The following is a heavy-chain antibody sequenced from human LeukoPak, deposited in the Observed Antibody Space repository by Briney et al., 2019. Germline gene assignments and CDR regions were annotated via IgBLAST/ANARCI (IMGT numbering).Heavy chain of an antibody. V-gene: IGHV3-23*01. CDR1: GFTFSSYA. Sequence: PGGSLRLSCAASGFTFSSYAMSWVRQTPGKGLEWVSAISGSGGTTYYADSVKGRFTISRDDSKNTLYLQMNSLRAEDTAVYYCARTFTIFGVVKFYFDYWGQGTLVTVSS. CDR3: ARTFTIFGVVKFYFDY. D-gene: IGHD3-3*01. J-gene: IGHJ4*02. CDR2: ISGSGGTT.